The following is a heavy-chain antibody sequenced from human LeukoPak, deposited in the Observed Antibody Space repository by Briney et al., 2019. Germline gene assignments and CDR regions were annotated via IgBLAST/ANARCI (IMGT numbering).Heavy chain of an antibody. CDR3: ARIPQYYDSSGYLAAGMDV. CDR2: MFSNDEK. J-gene: IGHJ6*02. D-gene: IGHD3-22*01. CDR1: GFSLTNARMG. Sequence: ESGPTLVNPTETLTLTCTVSGFSLTNARMGLSWIRQPPGRALEWLTHMFSNDEKSYSTSLKNRLTIFKDTSKSQVVLTMTNMDPVDTATYYCARIPQYYDSSGYLAAGMDVWGQGTTVTVSS. V-gene: IGHV2-26*01.